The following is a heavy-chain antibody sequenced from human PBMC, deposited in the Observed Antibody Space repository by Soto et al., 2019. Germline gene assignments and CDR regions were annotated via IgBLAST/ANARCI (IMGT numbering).Heavy chain of an antibody. Sequence: EGQLVESGGGWVKPGGSLTLSCAASGFSFTDARMSWVRQAPGRGLEWLGRIRSKSDAATTDYAAPVKGRFIISRDDSKSTLYLHMNSLKTEDTAVYYCATDGVRGLTITDLWYFENWGQGALVTVST. CDR3: ATDGVRGLTITDLWYFEN. CDR1: GFSFTDAR. V-gene: IGHV3-15*01. D-gene: IGHD3-10*01. CDR2: IRSKSDAATT. J-gene: IGHJ4*02.